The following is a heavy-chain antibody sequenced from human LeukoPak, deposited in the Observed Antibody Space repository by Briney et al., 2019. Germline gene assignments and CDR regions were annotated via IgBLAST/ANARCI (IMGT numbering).Heavy chain of an antibody. CDR1: GFSFGDHA. CDR3: AKDALTIT. V-gene: IGHV3-23*01. Sequence: PGGSLRLSCTASGFSFGDHAMSWVRQAPGEGLEWVSAISGSGGSTYYADSVKGRFTISRDNSKNTLYLQMNSLRAEDTAVYYCAKDALTITWGQGTLVTVSS. D-gene: IGHD3-10*01. CDR2: ISGSGGST. J-gene: IGHJ5*02.